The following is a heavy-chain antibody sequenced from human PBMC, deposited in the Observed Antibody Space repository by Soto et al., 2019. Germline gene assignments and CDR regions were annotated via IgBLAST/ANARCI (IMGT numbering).Heavy chain of an antibody. Sequence: SVKVSCKASGGTFSSYAISWVRQAPGQGLEWMGGIIPIFGTANYAQKFQGRVTITADESTSTAYMELSSLRSEDTAVYYCARDSNFWSGYYYWFDPWGQGTLVTVSS. CDR1: GGTFSSYA. CDR3: ARDSNFWSGYYYWFDP. J-gene: IGHJ5*02. CDR2: IIPIFGTA. V-gene: IGHV1-69*13. D-gene: IGHD3-3*01.